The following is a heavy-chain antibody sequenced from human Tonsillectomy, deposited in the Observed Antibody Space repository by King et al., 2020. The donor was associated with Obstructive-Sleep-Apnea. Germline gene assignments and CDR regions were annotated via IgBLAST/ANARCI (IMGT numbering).Heavy chain of an antibody. CDR2: IYHDDPDSNV. Sequence: QLVQSGAEVKKPGASLKISCKGSGYNFPTYWVGWVRQMPGKGLEWMGIIYHDDPDSNVRYNPSFQGQVTLSVDKSISTYYLQLNSLKASDTSMYYCAICTIFGAVPVHYWGQGTLVTVSS. J-gene: IGHJ4*02. CDR1: GYNFPTYW. D-gene: IGHD3-3*01. V-gene: IGHV5-51*01. CDR3: AICTIFGAVPVHY.